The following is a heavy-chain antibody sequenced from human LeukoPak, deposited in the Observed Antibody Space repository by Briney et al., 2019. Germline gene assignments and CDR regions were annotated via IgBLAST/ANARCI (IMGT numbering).Heavy chain of an antibody. CDR3: ARLFPLMVRGVSDAFDI. V-gene: IGHV4-39*01. J-gene: IGHJ3*02. D-gene: IGHD3-10*01. CDR1: GGSIISNTYC. Sequence: SETLSLTCTVSGGSIISNTYCWGWIRQPPGKGLEWIGSFCYSGSTYSNPSLKSRVTISVDTSKYQFSLKLSSVTAADTAVYYCARLFPLMVRGVSDAFDIWGQGTMATVSS. CDR2: FCYSGST.